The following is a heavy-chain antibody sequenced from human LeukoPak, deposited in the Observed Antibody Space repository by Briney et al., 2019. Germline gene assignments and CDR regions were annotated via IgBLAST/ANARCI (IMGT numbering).Heavy chain of an antibody. CDR2: IYTSGST. D-gene: IGHD5-24*01. Sequence: SETLSLTCTVSGGSISSRSYYWGWIRQPAGKGLEWIGRIYTSGSTNYNPSLKSRVTISVDTSKNQFSLKLSSVTAADTAVYYCARDQVEMATIPLWGQGTLVTVSS. V-gene: IGHV4-61*02. CDR3: ARDQVEMATIPL. J-gene: IGHJ4*02. CDR1: GGSISSRSYY.